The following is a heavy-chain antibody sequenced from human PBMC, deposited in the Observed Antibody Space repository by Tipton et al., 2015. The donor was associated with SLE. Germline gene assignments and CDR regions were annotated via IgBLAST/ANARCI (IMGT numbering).Heavy chain of an antibody. V-gene: IGHV1-46*01. J-gene: IGHJ3*02. CDR3: ARERRDGYDAFEM. D-gene: IGHD5-24*01. Sequence: QLVQSGPEVKKPGASVKVSCKASGYTFTSHYMHWVRQAPGQGLEWMGIINPSGGSRNYPQKFQGRVTMTRDTSTSTVYMELSSLRSEDTAVYYCARERRDGYDAFEMWGQGTMVTVSS. CDR1: GYTFTSHY. CDR2: INPSGGSR.